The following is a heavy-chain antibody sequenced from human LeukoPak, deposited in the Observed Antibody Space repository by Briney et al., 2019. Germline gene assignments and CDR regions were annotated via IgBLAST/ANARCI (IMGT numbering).Heavy chain of an antibody. D-gene: IGHD3-22*01. CDR1: GYTFTSYD. J-gene: IGHJ6*02. CDR2: MNPNSGNT. V-gene: IGHV1-8*01. Sequence: ASVKVSCKASGYTFTSYDINWVRQATGQGLEWMGWMNPNSGNTGYAQKFQGRATMTRNTSISTAYMELSSLRSEDTAVYYCARGPNYYDSSGYYVPPYYYYGMDVWGQGTTVTVSS. CDR3: ARGPNYYDSSGYYVPPYYYYGMDV.